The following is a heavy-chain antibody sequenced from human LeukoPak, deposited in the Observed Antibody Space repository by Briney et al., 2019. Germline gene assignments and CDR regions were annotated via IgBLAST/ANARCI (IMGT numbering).Heavy chain of an antibody. CDR2: ISNSGGRT. CDR3: ASRPASETYFAVFDY. J-gene: IGHJ4*02. D-gene: IGHD1-26*01. V-gene: IGHV3-23*01. CDR1: KFTFSTYA. Sequence: PGGSLRLSCVASKFTFSTYAMSWVRQSPGKGLEWVSGISNSGGRTDYADSVKGRFTISRDNSKNTLYLQMNNLRAEDTAVYYCASRPASETYFAVFDYWGQGTLVTVSS.